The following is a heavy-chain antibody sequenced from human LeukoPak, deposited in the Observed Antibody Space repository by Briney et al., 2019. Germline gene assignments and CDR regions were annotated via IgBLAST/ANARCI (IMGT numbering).Heavy chain of an antibody. Sequence: GGSLRLSCAASGFTVCSNYMSWVRQAPGKGLEGVSDIYSGGSTYYADSVKGRFTISRDNSMNTLSLQMNSLRAEDTALYYCAKSSSWTYHYLDYWGQGALVTVSS. D-gene: IGHD6-13*01. CDR3: AKSSSWTYHYLDY. J-gene: IGHJ4*02. CDR1: GFTVCSNY. CDR2: IYSGGST. V-gene: IGHV3-53*01.